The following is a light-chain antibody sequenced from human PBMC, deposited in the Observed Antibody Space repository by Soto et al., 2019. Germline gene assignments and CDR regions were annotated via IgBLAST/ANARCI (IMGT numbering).Light chain of an antibody. CDR2: DAS. CDR3: QQYNSPLWT. CDR1: QSISSW. V-gene: IGKV1-5*01. Sequence: DIQMTQSPSTLSASVGDRVTITCRASQSISSWLAWYQQKPGKAPKLLIYDASSLESGVPSRFSGSGSGTEFTLTISSLQPDDFAPYYCQQYNSPLWTFGQGTKVEIK. J-gene: IGKJ1*01.